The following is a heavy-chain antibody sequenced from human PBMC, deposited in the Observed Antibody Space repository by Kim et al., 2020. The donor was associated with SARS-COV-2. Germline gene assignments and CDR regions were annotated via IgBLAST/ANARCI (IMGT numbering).Heavy chain of an antibody. J-gene: IGHJ3*02. CDR1: GFTFSSYW. Sequence: GGSLRLSCAAPGFTFSSYWMSWVRQAPGKGLEWVASIKQDASVISYVDSVRGRFTISRDNAKNSLSLQMDSLRAEDTALYFCARPYRGGSFDIWGQGTMVTVSS. V-gene: IGHV3-7*01. CDR2: IKQDASVI. D-gene: IGHD3-16*01. CDR3: ARPYRGGSFDI.